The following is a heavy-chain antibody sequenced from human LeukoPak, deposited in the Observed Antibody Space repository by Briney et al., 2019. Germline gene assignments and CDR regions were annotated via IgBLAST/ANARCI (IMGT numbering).Heavy chain of an antibody. V-gene: IGHV3-11*01. CDR3: ASDIWRIDY. D-gene: IGHD3-3*01. J-gene: IGHJ4*02. Sequence: SGGPLSLPCAASGFPFGNYYMSWIRQAPGKGLEWVSYISSSGSTIYYADSVKGRFTISRDNAKNSLYLQMNSLRAEDTAVYYCASDIWRIDYWGQGTLVTVSS. CDR1: GFPFGNYY. CDR2: ISSSGSTI.